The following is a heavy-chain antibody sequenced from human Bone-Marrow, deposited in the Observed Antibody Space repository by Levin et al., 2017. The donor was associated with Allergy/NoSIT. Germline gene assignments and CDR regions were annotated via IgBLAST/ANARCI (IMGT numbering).Heavy chain of an antibody. D-gene: IGHD1-7*01. Sequence: QAGGSLRLSCAASGFTFSTYGMHWVRQAPGKGLEWVAIISYDGTNKYCADSVKGRFTISRDNSRNTLFLQMNSLRPEDTAVYYCARDEPFITGTTDYWGQGTLVTVSS. CDR3: ARDEPFITGTTDY. CDR2: ISYDGTNK. J-gene: IGHJ4*02. V-gene: IGHV3-30*04. CDR1: GFTFSTYG.